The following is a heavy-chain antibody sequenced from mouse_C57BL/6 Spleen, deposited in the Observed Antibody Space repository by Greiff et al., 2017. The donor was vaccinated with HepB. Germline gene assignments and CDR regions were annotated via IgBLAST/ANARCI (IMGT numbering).Heavy chain of an antibody. J-gene: IGHJ4*01. CDR3: ASHGSSRHYYAMDY. CDR2: LYPGSGNT. CDR1: GYTFTDYY. Sequence: QVQLQQSGAELVRPGASVKLSCKASGYTFTDYYINWVKQRPGQGLEWIARLYPGSGNTYYNEKFKGKATLTAEKSSSTAYMQLSSLTSEDSAVYFCASHGSSRHYYAMDYWGQGTSVTVSS. V-gene: IGHV1-76*01. D-gene: IGHD1-1*01.